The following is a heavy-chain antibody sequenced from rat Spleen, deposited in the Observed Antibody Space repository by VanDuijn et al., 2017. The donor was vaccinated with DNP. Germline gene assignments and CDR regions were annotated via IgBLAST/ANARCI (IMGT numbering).Heavy chain of an antibody. Sequence: DVQLQESGPGLVKPSQSLSLTCSVTGYSITSNFRWSWIRKFPGNTLEWMGYVNSAGSTDYNPSLKSRISITRDTSKHQFFLQVNSVTTEDTATYYCAVQLGVFDYWGQGVMVTVSS. CDR1: GYSITSNFR. V-gene: IGHV3-3*01. CDR2: VNSAGST. CDR3: AVQLGVFDY. D-gene: IGHD5-1*01. J-gene: IGHJ2*01.